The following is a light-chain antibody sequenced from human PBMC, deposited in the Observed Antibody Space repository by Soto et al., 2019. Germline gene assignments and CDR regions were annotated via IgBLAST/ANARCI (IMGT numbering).Light chain of an antibody. J-gene: IGLJ1*01. CDR3: SSYTSSSTLYV. CDR1: SSDVGGYNY. CDR2: DVS. Sequence: QSVLTQPASVSGPPGQSITISCTGTSSDVGGYNYVSWYQQHPGKAPKLMIYDVSKPPSGVSNRFSGSKSGNTASLTISGLQAEDEADYYCSSYTSSSTLYVFGTGTKVTVL. V-gene: IGLV2-14*01.